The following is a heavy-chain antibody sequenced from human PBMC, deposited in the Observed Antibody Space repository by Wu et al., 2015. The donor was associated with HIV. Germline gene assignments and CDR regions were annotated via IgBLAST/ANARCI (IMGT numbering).Heavy chain of an antibody. CDR2: INPSGGST. V-gene: IGHV1-46*01. Sequence: QVQLVQSGAEVKKPGASVKVSCKASGYTFTSYYMHWVRQAPGQGLEWMGIINPSGGSTSYAQKFQGRVTMTRDTSTSTVYMELSSLRSEDTAVYYCARTQGPGPNYYYYGMDVWGQGTTVTVSS. CDR3: ARTQGPGPNYYYYGMDV. J-gene: IGHJ6*02. CDR1: GYTFTSYY.